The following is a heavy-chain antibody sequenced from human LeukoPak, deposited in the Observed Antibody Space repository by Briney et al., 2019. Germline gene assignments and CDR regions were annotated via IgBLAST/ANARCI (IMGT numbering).Heavy chain of an antibody. Sequence: GASVKVSCKASGYTFTRYHIHWVRQAPGQGLGWMVKINPSGGSISYAQKFQGRVTMTRETSTSTVYMELSSLRSQDTAVYYCARGFYFDSSGYYYTPDYYYYGMDVWGQGTTVTVSS. CDR2: INPSGGSI. CDR1: GYTFTRYH. J-gene: IGHJ6*02. D-gene: IGHD3-22*01. CDR3: ARGFYFDSSGYYYTPDYYYYGMDV. V-gene: IGHV1-46*01.